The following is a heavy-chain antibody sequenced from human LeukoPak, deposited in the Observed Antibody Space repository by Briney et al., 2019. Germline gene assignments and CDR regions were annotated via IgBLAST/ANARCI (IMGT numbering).Heavy chain of an antibody. CDR3: AELGITMIGGV. Sequence: GRSLRLSCTTSGFTFGDYAMNWVRQAPGKGLEWVSYISSSGSTIYYADSVKGRFTISRDNAKNSLYLQMNSLRAEDTAVYYCAELGITMIGGVWGKGTTVTISS. V-gene: IGHV3-48*03. J-gene: IGHJ6*04. D-gene: IGHD3-10*02. CDR1: GFTFGDYA. CDR2: ISSSGSTI.